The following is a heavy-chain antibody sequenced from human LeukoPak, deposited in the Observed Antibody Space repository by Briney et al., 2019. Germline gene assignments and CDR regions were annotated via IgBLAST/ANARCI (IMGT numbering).Heavy chain of an antibody. Sequence: GGSLRLSCAASGFTFSSYWMSWVRQAPGKGLEWVANIKQDGSEKYYVDSVKGRFTISRDNAKNSLYLQMNSLRAEDTAVYYCARDFILCSGGSCYFDYWGQGALVTVSS. V-gene: IGHV3-7*01. CDR3: ARDFILCSGGSCYFDY. CDR2: IKQDGSEK. J-gene: IGHJ4*02. CDR1: GFTFSSYW. D-gene: IGHD2-15*01.